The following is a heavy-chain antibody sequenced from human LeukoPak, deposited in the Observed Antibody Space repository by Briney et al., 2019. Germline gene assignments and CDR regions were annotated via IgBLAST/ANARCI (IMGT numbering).Heavy chain of an antibody. V-gene: IGHV1-69*13. CDR1: GYTFTGYY. Sequence: SVKVSCKASGYTFTGYYMHWVRQAPGQGREWMGWIIPIFGTANYAQKFQGRVTITADESTSTAYMELSSLRSEDTAVYYCARDTYYYDSSGPKRDYYMDVWGKGTTVTISS. J-gene: IGHJ6*03. D-gene: IGHD3-22*01. CDR3: ARDTYYYDSSGPKRDYYMDV. CDR2: IIPIFGTA.